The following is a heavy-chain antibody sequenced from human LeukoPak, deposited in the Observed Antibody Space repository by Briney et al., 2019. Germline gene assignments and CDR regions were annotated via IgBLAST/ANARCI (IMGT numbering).Heavy chain of an antibody. CDR1: GFTFSSYE. Sequence: GGSLRLSCAASGFTFSSYEFYWVRQAPGKGLEWISYISSGGSTIKYTDSVKGRFTISRDDAKQSLYLQMNSLRADDTAIYYCGAAWQFAGAFDIWGQGTLVTVSS. J-gene: IGHJ3*02. D-gene: IGHD3-10*01. CDR3: GAAWQFAGAFDI. CDR2: ISSGGSTI. V-gene: IGHV3-48*03.